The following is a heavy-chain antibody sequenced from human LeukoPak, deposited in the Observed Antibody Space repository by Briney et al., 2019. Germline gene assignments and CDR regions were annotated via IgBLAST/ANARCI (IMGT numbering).Heavy chain of an antibody. CDR3: ASGRSYGFDFDS. D-gene: IGHD5-18*01. CDR2: KYYSGST. CDR1: GVSINTCCYY. Sequence: SETLSLTCDVSGVSINTCCYYWTWIRQPPGKGLEWFGYKYYSGSTRYNSSLRSRLTISLDTSKNQFSLRLTSVTAAATAVYYYASGRSYGFDFDSWGPGTLVIVSS. J-gene: IGHJ4*02. V-gene: IGHV4-61*01.